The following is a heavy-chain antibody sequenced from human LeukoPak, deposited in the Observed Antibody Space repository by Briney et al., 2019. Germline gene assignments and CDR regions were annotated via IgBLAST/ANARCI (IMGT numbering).Heavy chain of an antibody. CDR2: IYHSGST. CDR1: GGSISSSNW. J-gene: IGHJ4*02. Sequence: SETLSLTCAVSGGSISSSNWWSWVRQPPGKGLEWIGEIYHSGSTNYNPSLKSRVTISVDTSKNQFSLKLSSVTAADTAVYYCARGRAVAGTSYYFDYWGQGTLVTVSS. D-gene: IGHD6-19*01. CDR3: ARGRAVAGTSYYFDY. V-gene: IGHV4-4*02.